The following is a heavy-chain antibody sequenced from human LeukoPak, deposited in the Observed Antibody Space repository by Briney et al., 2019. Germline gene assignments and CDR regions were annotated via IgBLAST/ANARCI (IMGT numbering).Heavy chain of an antibody. J-gene: IGHJ4*02. V-gene: IGHV3-23*01. CDR3: AKGLEYSSSSGIFDY. D-gene: IGHD6-6*01. CDR2: ISGSGGST. CDR1: GFTFSSYA. Sequence: GGSLRLSCAASGFTFSSYAMSWVRQAPGKGLGWVSAISGSGGSTYYADSVKGRFTISRDNSKNTLYLQMNSLRAEDTAVYYCAKGLEYSSSSGIFDYWGQGTLVTVSS.